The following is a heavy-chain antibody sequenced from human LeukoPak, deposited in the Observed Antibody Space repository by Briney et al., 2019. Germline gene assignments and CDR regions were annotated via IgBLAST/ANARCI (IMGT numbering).Heavy chain of an antibody. CDR3: ARAGYGDSDFDY. J-gene: IGHJ4*02. CDR1: GYSISSGYY. CDR2: IYHSGNT. D-gene: IGHD4-17*01. Sequence: SETLSLTCTVSGYSISSGYYWGWIRQPPGKGLEWIGSIYHSGNTYYNPSLKSRVTISVDTSKTQFSLKLSSVTAADTAVYYCARAGYGDSDFDYWGQGTLVTASS. V-gene: IGHV4-38-2*02.